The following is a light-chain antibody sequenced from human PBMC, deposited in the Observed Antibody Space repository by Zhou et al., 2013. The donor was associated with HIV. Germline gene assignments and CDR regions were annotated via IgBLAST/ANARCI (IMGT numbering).Light chain of an antibody. CDR2: GAS. J-gene: IGKJ5*01. CDR1: QSVSSNQ. V-gene: IGKV3-20*01. CDR3: QQYGTSPRT. Sequence: EIVLTQSPGTLSLSPGERAALSCRASQSVSSNQLAWYQQKPGQAPRLLIYGASSRATGIPDRFSGSGSGTDFILTISRLEPEDFAVYYCQQYGTSPRTFGQGTRL.